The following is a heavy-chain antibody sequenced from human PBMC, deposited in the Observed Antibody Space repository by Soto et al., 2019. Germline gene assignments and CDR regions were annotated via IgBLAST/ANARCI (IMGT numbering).Heavy chain of an antibody. D-gene: IGHD1-26*01. J-gene: IGHJ6*02. V-gene: IGHV1-69*12. Sequence: QVQLVQSGAEVKKPGSSVKVSCKASGGTFSSYAISWVRQAPGQGLEWMGGIIPIFGTANYAQKFQGRVTITADESTSTAYMELSSPRSEDTAVYYCARQVGGGVYYYYYGMDVWGQGTTVTVSS. CDR3: ARQVGGGVYYYYYGMDV. CDR2: IIPIFGTA. CDR1: GGTFSSYA.